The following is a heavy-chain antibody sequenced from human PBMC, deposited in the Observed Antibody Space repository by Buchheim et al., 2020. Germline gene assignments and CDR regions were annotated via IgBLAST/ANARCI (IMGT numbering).Heavy chain of an antibody. Sequence: EVQLVESGGGLVQPGGSLRLSCIGSGFTFSNYYITWVRQAPGKGLEWVANIKPDGSAKLYVDSVKGRFTISRDNAKNSVYLQMNSLRAEDTAVYYCGHIVVPGTSHDALDIWGQGT. CDR3: GHIVVPGTSHDALDI. V-gene: IGHV3-7*01. D-gene: IGHD6-19*01. J-gene: IGHJ3*02. CDR2: IKPDGSAK. CDR1: GFTFSNYY.